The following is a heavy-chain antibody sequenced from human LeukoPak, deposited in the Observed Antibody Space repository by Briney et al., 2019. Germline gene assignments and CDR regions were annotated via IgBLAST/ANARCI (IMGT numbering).Heavy chain of an antibody. J-gene: IGHJ4*02. V-gene: IGHV3-33*01. CDR3: ARELLPYYDSSGYPRY. Sequence: PGGSLRLSCAASGFTFSNYGMHWVRQAPGKGLEWVAIIWYDGSNKYYADSVKGRFTISRDNSKNTLYLQMNSLRAEDTAVYYCARELLPYYDSSGYPRYWGQGTLVTVSS. D-gene: IGHD3-22*01. CDR2: IWYDGSNK. CDR1: GFTFSNYG.